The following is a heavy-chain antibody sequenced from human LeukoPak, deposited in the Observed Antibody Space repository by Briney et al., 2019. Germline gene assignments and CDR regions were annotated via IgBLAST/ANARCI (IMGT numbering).Heavy chain of an antibody. CDR1: GGSISSSNYC. V-gene: IGHV4-39*01. J-gene: IGHJ3*02. Sequence: SETLSLTCTVSGGSISSSNYCWGWVRQPPGKGLEWIGTIYYIGSTYYNPSLKSRVTISVDTSKNQFSLKLSSVTAADTAVYYCARHSQWLEHYAFDIWGQGTMVTVSS. CDR2: IYYIGST. CDR3: ARHSQWLEHYAFDI. D-gene: IGHD6-19*01.